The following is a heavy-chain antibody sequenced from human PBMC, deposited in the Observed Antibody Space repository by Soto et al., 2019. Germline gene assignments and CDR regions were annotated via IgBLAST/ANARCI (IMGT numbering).Heavy chain of an antibody. CDR3: ARDKGRYDSGMDV. CDR1: GGSISSYY. Sequence: ETLSLTCTVSGGSISSYYWSWIRQPAGKGLEWIGRIYTSGSTKYNPSLKSRVTISVDRSKNHFSLNLTSVTAADTAVYYCARDKGRYDSGMDVWGQGTTVTVSS. CDR2: IYTSGST. J-gene: IGHJ6*02. D-gene: IGHD3-9*01. V-gene: IGHV4-4*07.